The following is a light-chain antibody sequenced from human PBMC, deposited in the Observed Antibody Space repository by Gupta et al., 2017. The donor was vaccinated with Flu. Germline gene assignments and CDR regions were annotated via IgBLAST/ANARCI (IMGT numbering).Light chain of an antibody. CDR1: SSDIGNYDY. CDR2: SIT. J-gene: IGLJ3*02. Sequence: SATIPCTGSSSDIGNYDYVSCYQQHPGKAPKLMIYSITGRPSGVPERFSGSKSGKTASLTISGLQAEDEASYYCCSYAGTFTFVFGGGTNLTVL. CDR3: CSYAGTFTFV. V-gene: IGLV2-11*01.